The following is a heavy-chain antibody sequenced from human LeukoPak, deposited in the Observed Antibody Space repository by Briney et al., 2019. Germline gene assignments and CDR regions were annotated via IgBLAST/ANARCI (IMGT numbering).Heavy chain of an antibody. CDR3: ARLKAALFSFDY. D-gene: IGHD2-15*01. CDR1: GYTFTGYY. V-gene: IGHV1-2*02. Sequence: ASVKVSCKASGYTFTGYYMHRVRQAPGQGLEWMGWINPNSGGTNYAQKFQGRVTMTRDTSISTAYMELSRLRSDDTAVYYCARLKAALFSFDYWGQGTLVTVSS. J-gene: IGHJ4*02. CDR2: INPNSGGT.